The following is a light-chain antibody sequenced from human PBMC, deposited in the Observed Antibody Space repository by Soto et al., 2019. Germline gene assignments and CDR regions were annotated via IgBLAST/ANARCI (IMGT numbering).Light chain of an antibody. V-gene: IGKV1-5*03. CDR3: LQYLTYPLT. J-gene: IGKJ4*01. CDR2: KAS. CDR1: QSIGSE. Sequence: IQMTQSPSTLSASIGGIVTITFRASQSIGSELAWYQQKPGKAPKLLIYKASSLESGVPSTFSGSGSGTEFSLTVSSLQPDDFATYYCLQYLTYPLTFGGGTKVDIK.